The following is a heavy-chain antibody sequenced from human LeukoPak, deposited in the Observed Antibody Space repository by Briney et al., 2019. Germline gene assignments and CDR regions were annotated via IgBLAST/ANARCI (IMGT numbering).Heavy chain of an antibody. CDR2: INHSGST. CDR3: ASLPLTNGVHIHDY. D-gene: IGHD2-8*01. V-gene: IGHV4-39*07. J-gene: IGHJ4*02. CDR1: GGSISSGGYY. Sequence: SETLSLTCTVSGGSISSGGYYWSWIRQPPGKGLEWIGEINHSGSTNYNPSLKSRVTISVDTSKNQFSLKLSSVTAADTAVYYCASLPLTNGVHIHDYWGQGTLVTVSS.